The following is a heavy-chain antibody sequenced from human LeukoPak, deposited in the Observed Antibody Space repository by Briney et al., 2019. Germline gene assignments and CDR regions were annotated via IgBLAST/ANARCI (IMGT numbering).Heavy chain of an antibody. J-gene: IGHJ4*02. CDR3: AKAWDDWGIVVVPAFDY. Sequence: PGGSLRLSCTASGFTFSSYGISWVRQAPGKGLEWVSSISGSGLETYYADSVKGRFTISRDNSKNTLYLQMNSLRAEDTAVYYCAKAWDDWGIVVVPAFDYWGQGTLVTVSS. V-gene: IGHV3-23*01. D-gene: IGHD2-2*01. CDR1: GFTFSSYG. CDR2: ISGSGLET.